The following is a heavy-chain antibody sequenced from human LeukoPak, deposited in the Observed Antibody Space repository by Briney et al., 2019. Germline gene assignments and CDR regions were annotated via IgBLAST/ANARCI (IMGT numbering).Heavy chain of an antibody. J-gene: IGHJ4*02. CDR3: ARDLGSSSPFDY. CDR1: GGSISTSGSY. Sequence: SETLSLTCTVSGGSISTSGSYWGWVRQPPGKGLEWIGIIYYSGSTYYNPSLKSRVTISVDTTNNQFSLKLSSVTAADTAVYYCARDLGSSSPFDYWGQGTLVTVSS. D-gene: IGHD6-6*01. CDR2: IYYSGST. V-gene: IGHV4-39*07.